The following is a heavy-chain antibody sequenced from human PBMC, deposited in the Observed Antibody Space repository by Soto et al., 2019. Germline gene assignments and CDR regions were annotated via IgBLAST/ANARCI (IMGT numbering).Heavy chain of an antibody. CDR2: VYYTGST. V-gene: IGHV4-59*08. J-gene: IGHJ6*03. D-gene: IGHD3-9*01. CDR3: ARTVLGPDLLADSFVDYYYYMYV. Sequence: PSETLSLTCTVSGGSISNFYWSWIRQPPGKGLEWIGYVYYTGSTSYNPSLKRRVTFSADSSRGQFSLRLNSVTAADTAVYYCARTVLGPDLLADSFVDYYYYMYVWGQRTTVTVSS. CDR1: GGSISNFY.